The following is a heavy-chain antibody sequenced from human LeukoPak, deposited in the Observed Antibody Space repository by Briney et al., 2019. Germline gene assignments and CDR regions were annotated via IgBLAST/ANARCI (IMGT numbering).Heavy chain of an antibody. CDR1: GYSISSGYY. J-gene: IGHJ4*02. V-gene: IGHV4-38-2*02. CDR3: ARIRGWTVGTTTFADIDY. CDR2: IFHSGTT. Sequence: SETLSLTCTVSGYSISSGYYWGWIRQPPGKGLEWIGTIFHSGTTCYNPSLKSRVTISVDTSKNQFSLMVTSVAAADTAVYYCARIRGWTVGTTTFADIDYWGQGTLVTVSS. D-gene: IGHD1-26*01.